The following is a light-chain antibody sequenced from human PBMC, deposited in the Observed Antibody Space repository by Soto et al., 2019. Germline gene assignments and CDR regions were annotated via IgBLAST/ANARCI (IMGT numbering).Light chain of an antibody. CDR3: QKYNDYST. CDR2: DIS. CDR1: HAISKY. J-gene: IGKJ2*01. V-gene: IGKV1-5*01. Sequence: DIQMTQSPSTLAVSVGDRVTISCRASHAISKYLGWYLQRPGEAPRLLIYDISILETGVPSRFSGHGSGTEFTLTISSLHPDDFATYYCQKYNDYSTFGQGTKVDIK.